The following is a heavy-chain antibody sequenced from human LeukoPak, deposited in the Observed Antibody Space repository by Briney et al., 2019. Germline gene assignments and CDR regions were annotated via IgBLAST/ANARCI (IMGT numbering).Heavy chain of an antibody. Sequence: PGGSLRLSCAASGFTFSSYGMHWVRQAPGKGLGWVAVISYDGSNKYYADSVKGRFTISRDNSKNTLYLQMNSLRAEDTAVYYCAKDDSITMIVEGYFDYWGQGTLVTVSS. CDR2: ISYDGSNK. CDR3: AKDDSITMIVEGYFDY. CDR1: GFTFSSYG. D-gene: IGHD3-22*01. J-gene: IGHJ4*02. V-gene: IGHV3-30*18.